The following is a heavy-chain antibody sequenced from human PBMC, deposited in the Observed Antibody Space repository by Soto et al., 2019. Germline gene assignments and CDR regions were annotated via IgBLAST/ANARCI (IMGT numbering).Heavy chain of an antibody. CDR3: ARLPGSTAPRPEY. Sequence: GGSLRLSCVASGFNFSYNAMTWIRQAPGRGVQWVATILGNGEDTYYAASENGRFNISKDRSKNTLYLQMYSPSNEATAVYICARLPGSTAPRPEYWVRGSLVTVSS. CDR1: GFNFSYNA. CDR2: ILGNGEDT. J-gene: IGHJ4*02. V-gene: IGHV3-23*01. D-gene: IGHD6-6*01.